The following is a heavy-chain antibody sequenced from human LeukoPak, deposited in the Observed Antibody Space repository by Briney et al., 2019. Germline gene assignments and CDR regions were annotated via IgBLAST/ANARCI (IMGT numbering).Heavy chain of an antibody. Sequence: EASVKVSCKASGYSFTIYNIHWVRQAPGQGLEWMGMINPSDGAATYAQRFQGRLTMTRDMSTTTVYMDLRSLRSEDTAVYFCAREKRGGLSGNLGGLFATYYTYYYMDVWGRGTIVTVSS. CDR2: INPSDGAA. D-gene: IGHD3-16*01. V-gene: IGHV1-46*01. CDR1: GYSFTIYN. J-gene: IGHJ6*03. CDR3: AREKRGGLSGNLGGLFATYYTYYYMDV.